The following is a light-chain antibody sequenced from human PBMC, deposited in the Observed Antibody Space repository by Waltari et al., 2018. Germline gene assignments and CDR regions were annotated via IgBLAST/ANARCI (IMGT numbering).Light chain of an antibody. CDR1: SSDVGGYNY. J-gene: IGLJ2*01. CDR2: EVS. Sequence: QSALTPPPSASGSPGQSVTLSCTGTSSDVGGYNYVSWYQQHPGKAPQLMIYEVSKRPSGVPDRVSGSKSGNTASLTVSGLQAEDEAYYYCSSYAGSNNLGVFGGGTKLTVL. V-gene: IGLV2-8*01. CDR3: SSYAGSNNLGV.